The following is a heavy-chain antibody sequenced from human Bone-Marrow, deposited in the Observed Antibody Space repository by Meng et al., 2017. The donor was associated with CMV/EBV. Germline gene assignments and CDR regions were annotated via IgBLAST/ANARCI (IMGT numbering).Heavy chain of an antibody. V-gene: IGHV3-23*01. D-gene: IGHD1-26*01. J-gene: IGHJ4*02. CDR2: ISGSGDRT. CDR1: GFTFSSYA. CDR3: ARGIASGGSRYFFEY. Sequence: SGFTFSSYAMSWVRKAPGKGLEWVSIISGSGDRTYYADSVKGRFTISRDNSKNTLYLQMNSLRAEDTAVYYCARGIASGGSRYFFEYWGQGTLVTVSS.